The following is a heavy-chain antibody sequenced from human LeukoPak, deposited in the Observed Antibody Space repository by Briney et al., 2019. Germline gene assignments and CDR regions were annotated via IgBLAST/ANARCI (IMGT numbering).Heavy chain of an antibody. V-gene: IGHV1-2*02. D-gene: IGHD2-15*01. CDR2: INPNSGGT. J-gene: IGHJ5*02. CDR1: GYTFTGYY. Sequence: ASVKVSCKASGYTFTGYYMHWVRQATGQGLEWMGWINPNSGGTNYAQKFQGRVTMTRDTSISTAYMELSRLRSDDTAVYYCARSWYCSGGSCYLHNWFDPWGQGTLVTVSS. CDR3: ARSWYCSGGSCYLHNWFDP.